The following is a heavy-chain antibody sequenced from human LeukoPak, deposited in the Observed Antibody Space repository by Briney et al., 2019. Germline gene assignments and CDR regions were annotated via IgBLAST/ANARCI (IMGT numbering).Heavy chain of an antibody. Sequence: PGGSLRLSCAASGFTFSSYAMSWVRQAPGKGLEWVSAISGSGGSTYYADSVKGRFTISRDNSKNTLYLQMNSLRAEDTAVYYCAKGPPPHYYDSTLYYFDYWGQGTLVTVSS. D-gene: IGHD3-22*01. V-gene: IGHV3-23*01. CDR2: ISGSGGST. CDR3: AKGPPPHYYDSTLYYFDY. J-gene: IGHJ4*02. CDR1: GFTFSSYA.